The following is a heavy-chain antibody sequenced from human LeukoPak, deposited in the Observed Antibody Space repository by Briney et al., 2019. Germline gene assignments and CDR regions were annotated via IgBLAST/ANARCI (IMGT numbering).Heavy chain of an antibody. CDR3: ARDVRAGGGLYYYYYYMDV. D-gene: IGHD6-19*01. V-gene: IGHV3-21*01. CDR1: GFTFSSYA. J-gene: IGHJ6*03. Sequence: GGSLRLSCAASGFTFSSYAMHWVRQAPGKGLEWVSSISSSSSYIYYADSVKGRFTISRDNAKNSLYLQMNSLRAEDTAVYYCARDVRAGGGLYYYYYYMDVWGKGTTVTISS. CDR2: ISSSSSYI.